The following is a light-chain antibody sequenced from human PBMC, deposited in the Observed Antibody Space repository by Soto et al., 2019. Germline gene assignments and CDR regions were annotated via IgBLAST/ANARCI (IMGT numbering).Light chain of an antibody. CDR1: QTISSW. CDR2: KAS. Sequence: DIQMTQSPATLSGSVGDRVTITCRASQTISSWLAWYQQKPGKAPKLLIYKASTLKSGVPSRFSGSGAGTESTLTISSRQPDDFATYYCQQYNSHWATFGEGTKVEIK. CDR3: QQYNSHWAT. V-gene: IGKV1-5*03. J-gene: IGKJ1*01.